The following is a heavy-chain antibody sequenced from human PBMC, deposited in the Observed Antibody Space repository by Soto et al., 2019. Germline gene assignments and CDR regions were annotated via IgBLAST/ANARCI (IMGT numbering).Heavy chain of an antibody. V-gene: IGHV3-30-3*01. CDR1: GFTFSSYA. Sequence: GGSLRLSCAASGFTFSSYAMHWVRQAPGKGLEWVALISYDGSNKYYADSVKGRFTISRDNSKNTLYLQMNSLRAEDTAVYYCATDISCGTTKRGIFNYWGEGILVNVYS. J-gene: IGHJ4*02. CDR3: ATDISCGTTKRGIFNY. D-gene: IGHD1-26*01. CDR2: ISYDGSNK.